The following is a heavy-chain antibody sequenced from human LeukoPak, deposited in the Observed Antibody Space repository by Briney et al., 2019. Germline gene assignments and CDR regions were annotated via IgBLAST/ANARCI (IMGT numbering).Heavy chain of an antibody. CDR2: IYYSGST. Sequence: SETLSLTCTVSGGSISSSSYYWGWIRQPPGKGLEWIGSIYYSGSTYYNPSLKSRVTISVDTSKNQFSLKLSSVTAADTAVYYCARQYYYDSSGAPNAFDIWGQGTMVTVSS. CDR1: GGSISSSSYY. D-gene: IGHD3-22*01. V-gene: IGHV4-39*01. J-gene: IGHJ3*02. CDR3: ARQYYYDSSGAPNAFDI.